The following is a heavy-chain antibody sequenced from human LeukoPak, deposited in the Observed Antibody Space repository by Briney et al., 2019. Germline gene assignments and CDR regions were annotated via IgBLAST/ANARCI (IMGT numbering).Heavy chain of an antibody. CDR3: ASLATLIGYMDV. CDR2: IIPIFGTA. D-gene: IGHD1-26*01. J-gene: IGHJ6*03. Sequence: SVKVSCKASGGTFSSYAISWVRQAPGQGLEWMGGIIPIFGTANYAQKFQGRVTITADESTSTAYMELSNLRSEDTAVYYCASLATLIGYMDVWGKGTTVTVSS. V-gene: IGHV1-69*13. CDR1: GGTFSSYA.